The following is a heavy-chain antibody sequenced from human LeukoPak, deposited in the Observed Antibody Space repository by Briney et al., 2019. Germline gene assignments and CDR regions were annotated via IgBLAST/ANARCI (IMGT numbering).Heavy chain of an antibody. CDR1: GFTFSTFV. D-gene: IGHD5-12*01. J-gene: IGHJ4*02. CDR2: ISDSGDNT. V-gene: IGHV3-23*01. CDR3: AKGSGYDTDFDY. Sequence: GGSLGLSFAASGFTFSTFVLSWFGRAPGRGGEWLSGISDSGDNTYYADSVKGRFTISRDNSKNTLYLQMNSLRAEDTAVYFCAKGSGYDTDFDYWGQGTLVSVSS.